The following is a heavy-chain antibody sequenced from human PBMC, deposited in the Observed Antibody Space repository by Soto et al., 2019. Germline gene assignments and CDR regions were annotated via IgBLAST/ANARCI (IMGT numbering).Heavy chain of an antibody. D-gene: IGHD3-10*01. J-gene: IGHJ4*02. CDR1: GGSFSGYY. V-gene: IGHV4-34*01. CDR3: ARAAATMTYYYGSGSYYGH. CDR2: INHSGST. Sequence: SETLSLTCAVYGGSFSGYYWSWIRQPPGKGLEWIGEINHSGSTNYNPSLKSRVTISVDTSKNQFSLKLSSVTAADTAVYYCARAAATMTYYYGSGSYYGHWRQGTLVTVSS.